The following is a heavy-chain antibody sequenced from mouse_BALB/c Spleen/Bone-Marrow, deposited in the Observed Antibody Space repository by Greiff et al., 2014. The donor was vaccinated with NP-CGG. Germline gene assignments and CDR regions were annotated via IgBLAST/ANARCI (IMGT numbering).Heavy chain of an antibody. Sequence: QVQLKDSGAELARPGASVKLSCKASGYTFTGYWMQWVKQRPGQGLEWIGIIYPGDGDTRYTQKFKGKATLTADKSSSTAYMQLRNLASEDSAVYYCARVFYDSTSVYWGQGTTLTVSS. CDR2: IYPGDGDT. CDR1: GYTFTGYW. D-gene: IGHD1-1*01. CDR3: ARVFYDSTSVY. J-gene: IGHJ2*01. V-gene: IGHV1-87*01.